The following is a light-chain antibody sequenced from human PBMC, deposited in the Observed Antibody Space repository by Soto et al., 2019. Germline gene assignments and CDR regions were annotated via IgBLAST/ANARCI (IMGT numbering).Light chain of an antibody. CDR2: GAS. J-gene: IGKJ3*01. Sequence: EIVLTQSPGTLSLSPGERATLSCRASQSVSSSYLAWYQQKPGQAPRLLIYGASSSATGIPDRFSGSGSGTDFTLTISRLEPEDFALYYCQQYGSSPFIFGPETKVDIK. CDR3: QQYGSSPFI. CDR1: QSVSSSY. V-gene: IGKV3-20*01.